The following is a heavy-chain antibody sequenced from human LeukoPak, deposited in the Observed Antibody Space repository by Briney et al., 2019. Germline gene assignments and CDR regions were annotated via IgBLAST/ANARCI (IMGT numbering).Heavy chain of an antibody. CDR3: AKAGGVPPARMDY. CDR2: ISGSGGST. J-gene: IGHJ4*02. CDR1: GFTFSSYA. D-gene: IGHD6-6*01. Sequence: GGSLRLSCAASGFTFSSYAMSWVRQAPGKGLEWVSAISGSGGSTYYADSAKGRFTISRDNSKNTLYLQMNSLRAEDTAVYYCAKAGGVPPARMDYWGQGTLVTVSS. V-gene: IGHV3-23*01.